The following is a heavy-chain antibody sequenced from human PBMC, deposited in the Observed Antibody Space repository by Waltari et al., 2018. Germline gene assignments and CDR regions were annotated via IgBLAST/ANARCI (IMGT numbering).Heavy chain of an antibody. CDR1: GGSISTTTYY. V-gene: IGHV4-39*01. Sequence: QLQLQESGPGLVKPSETLSLTCTVSGGSISTTTYYWGWIRQPPGKGLEWIGGISYSGSPSYNPSLNSRVTMSVDTSKNQFSLKLNSGTAADTAVYYCARQATDTYYYYYMDVWGKGTTVTVSS. CDR2: ISYSGSP. D-gene: IGHD2-21*02. J-gene: IGHJ6*03. CDR3: ARQATDTYYYYYMDV.